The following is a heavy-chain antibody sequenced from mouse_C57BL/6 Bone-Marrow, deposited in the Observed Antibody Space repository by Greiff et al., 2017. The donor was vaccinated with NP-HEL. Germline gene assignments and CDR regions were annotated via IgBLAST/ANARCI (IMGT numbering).Heavy chain of an antibody. CDR1: GYTFTSYT. CDR3: ARRNYKVWFAY. CDR2: INPSSGYT. D-gene: IGHD1-3*01. V-gene: IGHV1-4*01. J-gene: IGHJ3*01. Sequence: VQLQQSGAELARPGASVKMSCKASGYTFTSYTMHWVKQRPGQGLEWIGYINPSSGYTKYNQKFKDKATLTADKSSSTAYMQLSSLTSEDSAVYYCARRNYKVWFAYWGQGTLVTVSA.